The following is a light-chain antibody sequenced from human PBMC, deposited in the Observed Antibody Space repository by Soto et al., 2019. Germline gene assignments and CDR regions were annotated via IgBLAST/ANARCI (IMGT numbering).Light chain of an antibody. CDR2: GAS. J-gene: IGKJ3*01. V-gene: IGKV3D-20*02. CDR1: QSVTSNY. CDR3: QQRSNWLFT. Sequence: EIVLTQSPGTLSLSPGERATLYCRASQSVTSNYLAWYQQKPGQAPRLLVYGASSRATGISDRFSGSGSGTDFTLTISRLEPEDVATYYCQQRSNWLFTFGPGTKVDIK.